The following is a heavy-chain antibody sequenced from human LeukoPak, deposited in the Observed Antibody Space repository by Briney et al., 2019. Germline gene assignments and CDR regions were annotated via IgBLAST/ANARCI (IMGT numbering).Heavy chain of an antibody. CDR1: GFAFSSYR. V-gene: IGHV3-21*01. CDR3: ARDVDVGVVREPYYYYNYGMDV. CDR2: ISSSSSYI. D-gene: IGHD2-15*01. J-gene: IGHJ6*04. Sequence: GGSLRLSCAASGFAFSSYRMNWVRQAPGKGLEWVSSISSSSSYIYYADSVKGRFTISRDNAKNSLYLQMNSLRAEDTAVYYCARDVDVGVVREPYYYYNYGMDVWGKGTTVTVSS.